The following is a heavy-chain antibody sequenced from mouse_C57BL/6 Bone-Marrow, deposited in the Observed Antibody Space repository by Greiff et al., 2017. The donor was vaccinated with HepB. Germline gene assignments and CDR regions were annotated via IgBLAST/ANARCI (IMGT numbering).Heavy chain of an antibody. V-gene: IGHV1-55*01. J-gene: IGHJ2*01. CDR1: GYTFTSYW. CDR3: ARWFSAY. D-gene: IGHD2-2*01. CDR2: IYPGSGST. Sequence: QVQLQQPGAELVKPGASVKMSCKASGYTFTSYWITWVKQRPGQGLEWIGVIYPGSGSTNYNEKFKSKATLPVDTSSSTACMQLSSLTSEDSAVYYCARWFSAYWGQGTTLTVSS.